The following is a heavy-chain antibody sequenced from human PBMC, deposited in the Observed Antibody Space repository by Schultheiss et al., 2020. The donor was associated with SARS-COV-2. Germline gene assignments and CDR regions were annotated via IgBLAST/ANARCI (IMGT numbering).Heavy chain of an antibody. D-gene: IGHD2-2*02. Sequence: GGSLRLSCAASGFTFSNAWMSWVRQAPGKGLEWVGRIKSKTDGGTTDYAAPVKGRFTISRDDSKNTLYLQMNSLKTEDTAVYYCTTDRPSYCSSTSCYTGGGDAFDIWGQGTMVTVSS. CDR2: IKSKTDGGTT. V-gene: IGHV3-15*01. J-gene: IGHJ3*02. CDR1: GFTFSNAW. CDR3: TTDRPSYCSSTSCYTGGGDAFDI.